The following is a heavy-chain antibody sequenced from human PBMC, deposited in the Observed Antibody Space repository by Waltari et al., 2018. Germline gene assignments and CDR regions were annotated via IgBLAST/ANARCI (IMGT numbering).Heavy chain of an antibody. CDR2: IDWDYGK. J-gene: IGHJ2*01. CDR1: GFSLNTRGVR. Sequence: QMTLRESGPALVKPTQTVTLTCTFSGFSLNTRGVRVSWIRQPPGKALEWLARIDWDYGKFYQASPRTRLTISKDTSKNQVVLTMTNVDPIDTATYFCARTPSDIDLFFDLWGRGTLVTVSS. V-gene: IGHV2-70*04. CDR3: ARTPSDIDLFFDL. D-gene: IGHD2-15*01.